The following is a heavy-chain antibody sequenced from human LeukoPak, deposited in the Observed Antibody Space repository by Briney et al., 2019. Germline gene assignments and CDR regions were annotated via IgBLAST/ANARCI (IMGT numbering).Heavy chain of an antibody. Sequence: SETLSLTCTVSGHSIINTYYWGWIRQPPGKGLEGIGSIHHSGNRFESGSTHYNPSLRSRVTVSADTSKNQFSLTLRSVTAADTAVYFCARNVSSGFFTDWGRGTLVTVSS. CDR1: GHSIINTYY. CDR3: ARNVSSGFFTD. V-gene: IGHV4-38-2*02. D-gene: IGHD6-25*01. CDR2: IHHSGNRFESGST. J-gene: IGHJ1*01.